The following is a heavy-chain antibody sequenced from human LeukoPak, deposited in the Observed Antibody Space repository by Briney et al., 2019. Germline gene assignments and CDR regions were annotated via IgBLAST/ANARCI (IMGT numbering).Heavy chain of an antibody. D-gene: IGHD3-9*01. CDR1: GGSINSSGYY. Sequence: SETLSLTCTVSGGSINSSGYYWGWVRQPPGKGLEWIGSHYYSGSTYYNPSLKSRVTISVDTSKNQFSLKLKSLTAADTAVYYCARHRAGYHIDSWGQGTLVTVSS. V-gene: IGHV4-39*01. CDR2: HYYSGST. J-gene: IGHJ4*02. CDR3: ARHRAGYHIDS.